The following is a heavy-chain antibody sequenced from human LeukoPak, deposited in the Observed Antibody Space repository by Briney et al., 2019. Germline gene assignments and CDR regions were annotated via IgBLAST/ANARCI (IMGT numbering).Heavy chain of an antibody. V-gene: IGHV3-66*01. J-gene: IGHJ4*02. CDR3: AREVGRKQQLAFDY. CDR2: IYSGGST. D-gene: IGHD6-13*01. CDR1: GFTVSSNY. Sequence: PGGSLRLSCAASGFTVSSNYMSWVRQAPGKGLEWVSVIYSGGSTYYADSVKGRFTISRDNSKNTLYLQMNSLRAEDTAVYYCAREVGRKQQLAFDYWGQGTLATVSS.